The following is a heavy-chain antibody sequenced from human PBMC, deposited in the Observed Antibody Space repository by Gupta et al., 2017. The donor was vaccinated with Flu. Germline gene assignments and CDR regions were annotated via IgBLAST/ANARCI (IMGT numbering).Heavy chain of an antibody. CDR1: GNTFANNC. D-gene: IGHD1-26*01. Sequence: SGNTFANNCIGWVGQMTGNGLEWLGTTYPGDSDTSYSPSFPGQVTISADKSFSTVYLPWSSLKASDTAMYYCARTLGSYSTGAVDDGGQGTRVTVSS. CDR2: TYPGDSDT. CDR3: ARTLGSYSTGAVDD. V-gene: IGHV5-51*01. J-gene: IGHJ4*02.